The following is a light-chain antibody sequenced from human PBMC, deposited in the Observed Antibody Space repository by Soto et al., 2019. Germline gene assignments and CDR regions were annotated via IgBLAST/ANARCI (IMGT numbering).Light chain of an antibody. Sequence: EIVLTQSPATLSLSPGERATLSCRASQSVSSYLAWYQQKPGQAPRLLIYDASNRATGIPARFSGSGSGTAFTPSISSLAPQDFPVSYCQHRPNWPPCTFGQGTKVEIK. CDR2: DAS. J-gene: IGKJ1*01. CDR3: QHRPNWPPCT. CDR1: QSVSSY. V-gene: IGKV3-11*01.